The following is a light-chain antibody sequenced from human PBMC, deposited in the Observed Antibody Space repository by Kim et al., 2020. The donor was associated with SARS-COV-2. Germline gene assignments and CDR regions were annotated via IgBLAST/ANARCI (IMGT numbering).Light chain of an antibody. CDR2: DVN. V-gene: IGLV2-14*03. CDR1: SSDVGGYNY. Sequence: QSALTQPASVSGSPGQSITISCTGTSSDVGGYNYVSWYQQHPGKAPKLIIYDVNNRPSGVSNRFSGSKSGNTASLTISGLQAEDEADYYCSSYTSSSTPYVFGAGTRSPS. J-gene: IGLJ1*01. CDR3: SSYTSSSTPYV.